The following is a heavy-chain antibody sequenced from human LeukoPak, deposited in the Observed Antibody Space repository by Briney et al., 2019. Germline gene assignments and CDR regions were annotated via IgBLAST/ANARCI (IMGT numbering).Heavy chain of an antibody. CDR3: ARDQYLAYCGGDCYSGQFDY. D-gene: IGHD2-21*02. Sequence: PAGSLRLACAASGFTFSSYSMNWVRQAPGQGLDWVSSISSSSSYIYYADSVKGRFTISRDNAKNSLYLQMNSLRAEDTAVYYCARDQYLAYCGGDCYSGQFDYWGQGILVTVSS. V-gene: IGHV3-21*01. CDR1: GFTFSSYS. CDR2: ISSSSSYI. J-gene: IGHJ4*02.